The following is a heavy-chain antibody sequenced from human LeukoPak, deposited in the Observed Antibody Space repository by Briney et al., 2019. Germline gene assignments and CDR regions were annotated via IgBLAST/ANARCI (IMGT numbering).Heavy chain of an antibody. V-gene: IGHV4-39*07. J-gene: IGHJ4*02. Sequence: PSETLSLTCTVSGGSISSSSYYWGWIRQPPGKGLEWIGRIYYSGSTYYNPSLKSRVTISVDTSKNQFSLKLSSVTAADTAVYYCPRDASLRGGGFDYWGQGTLVTVSS. D-gene: IGHD3-16*01. CDR1: GGSISSSSYY. CDR2: IYYSGST. CDR3: PRDASLRGGGFDY.